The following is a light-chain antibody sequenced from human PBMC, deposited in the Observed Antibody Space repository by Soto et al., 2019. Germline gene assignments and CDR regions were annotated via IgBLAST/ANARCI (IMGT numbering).Light chain of an antibody. Sequence: DIQITQSPSSLSASVVDRVTITFLASQSVSNYLNWYRQLPGKAPTLLIYSTSTLQSGVPSRFSGSGSGTDFTLTISGLQPEDFATYFCQKSYSSPQKFGQGTKVDIK. CDR1: QSVSNY. V-gene: IGKV1-39*01. CDR2: STS. J-gene: IGKJ1*01. CDR3: QKSYSSPQK.